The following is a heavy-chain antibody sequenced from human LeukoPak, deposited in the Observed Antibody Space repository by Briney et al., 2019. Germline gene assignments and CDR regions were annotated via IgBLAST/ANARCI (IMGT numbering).Heavy chain of an antibody. D-gene: IGHD4-17*01. CDR3: AKSTTVTQRGYFDY. V-gene: IGHV3-30*18. CDR2: ISYDGSNK. CDR1: GFTFSSYG. Sequence: TGGSLRLSCADSGFTFSSYGMHWVRQAPAKGLEWVAIISYDGSNKYYADSVKGRFTISRDNSKNTLYLQMNSLRAEDTAVHYCAKSTTVTQRGYFDYWGQGTLVTVSS. J-gene: IGHJ4*02.